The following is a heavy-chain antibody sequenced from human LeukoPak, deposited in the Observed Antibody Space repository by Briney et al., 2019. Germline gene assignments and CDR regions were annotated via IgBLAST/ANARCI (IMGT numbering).Heavy chain of an antibody. J-gene: IGHJ4*02. V-gene: IGHV4-34*01. CDR1: GGSFSGYY. CDR2: INHSGST. CDR3: ARAVTGTTSWRDC. Sequence: SETLSLTCAVYGGSFSGYYWSWIRQPPGKGLEWIGEINHSGSTNYNPSLKSRVTISVDTSKNQFSLKLSSVTAADTAVYYCARAVTGTTSWRDCWGQGTLVTVSS. D-gene: IGHD1-20*01.